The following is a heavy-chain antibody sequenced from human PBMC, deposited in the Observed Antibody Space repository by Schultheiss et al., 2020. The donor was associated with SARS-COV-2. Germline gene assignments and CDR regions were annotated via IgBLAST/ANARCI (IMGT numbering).Heavy chain of an antibody. J-gene: IGHJ4*02. CDR1: GFTFSSYS. CDR2: ISSSSSTI. V-gene: IGHV3-48*01. Sequence: GESLKISCAASGFTFSSYSMNWVRQAPGKGLEWVSYISSSSSTIYYADSVKGRFTISRDNAKNSLYLQMNSLRAEDTAVYYCARGASIFGVVILNYFDYWGQGTLVTVSS. CDR3: ARGASIFGVVILNYFDY. D-gene: IGHD3-3*01.